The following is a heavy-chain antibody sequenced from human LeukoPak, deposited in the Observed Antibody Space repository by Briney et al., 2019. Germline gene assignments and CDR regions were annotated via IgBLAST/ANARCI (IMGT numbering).Heavy chain of an antibody. J-gene: IGHJ6*02. D-gene: IGHD3-10*01. CDR3: ARENTMVRAYYYYYYGMDV. Sequence: ASVKVSCKASGYTFTSYYMHWVRQAPGQELEWMGIINPSGGSTSYARKFQGRVTMTRDTSTSTVYMELSSLRSEDTAVYYCARENTMVRAYYYYYYGMDVWGQGTTVTVSS. CDR1: GYTFTSYY. CDR2: INPSGGST. V-gene: IGHV1-46*01.